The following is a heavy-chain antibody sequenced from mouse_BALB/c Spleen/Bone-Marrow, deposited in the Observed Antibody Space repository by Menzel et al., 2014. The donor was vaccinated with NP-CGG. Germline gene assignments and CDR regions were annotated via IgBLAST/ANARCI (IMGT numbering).Heavy chain of an antibody. CDR1: GFDFSRYW. Sequence: EVKLMESGGGLVQPGGSLKLSCAASGFDFSRYWMSWVRQAPGKGLKWIGEINPDSSTINYTPSLKDKFIISRDNAKNTLYLRMSKVRSEDTALYYCARPDGSPYAMDYWGQGTSVTVSS. D-gene: IGHD2-3*01. CDR3: ARPDGSPYAMDY. V-gene: IGHV4-1*02. J-gene: IGHJ4*01. CDR2: INPDSSTI.